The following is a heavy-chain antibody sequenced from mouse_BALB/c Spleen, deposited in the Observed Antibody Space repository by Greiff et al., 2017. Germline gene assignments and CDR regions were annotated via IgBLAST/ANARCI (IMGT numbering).Heavy chain of an antibody. V-gene: IGHV5-12-1*01. Sequence: EVMLVESGGGLVKPGGSLNLSCAPSEFAFGSYDRSWVRRTPERRLEWVAYISSGGVGTYYPDTVKGRLPISRANAKNTLYLQMSSLKSEDTAMYYCAREVLRAPFDYWGQGTTLTVSS. CDR1: EFAFGSYD. J-gene: IGHJ2*01. D-gene: IGHD1-1*01. CDR3: AREVLRAPFDY. CDR2: ISSGGVGT.